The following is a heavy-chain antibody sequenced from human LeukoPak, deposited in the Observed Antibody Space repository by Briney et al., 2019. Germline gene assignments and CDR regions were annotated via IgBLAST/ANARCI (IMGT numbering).Heavy chain of an antibody. V-gene: IGHV3-23*01. CDR3: AKVSFDGGVIPYFDS. Sequence: GGSLRLSCAASGFSFTKYAMSWVRQALGKGLEWVSGMSSSGDSTDYADSVKGRFTISRDNSKNTLYLQMDSLRVEDTAVFCAKVSFDGGVIPYFDSWGQGTVVTVSS. CDR2: MSSSGDST. D-gene: IGHD3-16*02. CDR1: GFSFTKYA. J-gene: IGHJ4*02.